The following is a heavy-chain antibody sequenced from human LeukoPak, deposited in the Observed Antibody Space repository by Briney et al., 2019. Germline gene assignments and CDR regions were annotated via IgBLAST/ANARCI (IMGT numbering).Heavy chain of an antibody. J-gene: IGHJ4*02. D-gene: IGHD2-2*01. CDR1: GYTFTGYY. Sequence: GASVKVSCTASGYTFTGYYMHWVRQAPGQGLEWMGWINPNSGGTNYAQKFQGRVTMTRDTSISTAYMELSRLRSDDTAVYYCARGGRVVPAAVGRRASGAEDYWGQGTLVTVSS. CDR3: ARGGRVVPAAVGRRASGAEDY. V-gene: IGHV1-2*02. CDR2: INPNSGGT.